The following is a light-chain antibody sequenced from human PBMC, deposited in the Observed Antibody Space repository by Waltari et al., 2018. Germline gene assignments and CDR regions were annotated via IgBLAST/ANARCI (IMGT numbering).Light chain of an antibody. J-gene: IGKJ3*01. CDR1: PTVLYNSNNRNY. CDR2: WAS. CDR3: HQYYSTPFT. Sequence: DFVMTQSPASLALSLGERATIHCKTSPTVLYNSNNRNYLTWYQQKPGQPPKLLFYWASTRESGVPDRFSASGSGTDFTLTISRLQPEDVAIYYCHQYYSTPFTFGPGTKVDIK. V-gene: IGKV4-1*01.